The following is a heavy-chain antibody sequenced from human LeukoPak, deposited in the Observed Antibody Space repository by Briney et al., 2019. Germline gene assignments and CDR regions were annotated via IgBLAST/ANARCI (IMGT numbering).Heavy chain of an antibody. CDR1: GFTFSSYG. J-gene: IGHJ3*02. CDR3: AKGAVDTAMVTSDDAFDI. V-gene: IGHV3-30*18. D-gene: IGHD5-18*01. CDR2: ISYDGSNK. Sequence: GRSLRLSCAASGFTFSSYGMHWVRQAPGKGLEWVAVISYDGSNKYYADSVKGRFTISRDNSKNTLYLQMNSLRAEDTAVYYCAKGAVDTAMVTSDDAFDIWGQGTMVTVSS.